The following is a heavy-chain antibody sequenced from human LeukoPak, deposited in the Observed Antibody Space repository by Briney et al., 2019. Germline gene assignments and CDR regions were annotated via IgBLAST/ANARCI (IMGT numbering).Heavy chain of an antibody. CDR1: GGSISSYY. Sequence: SETLSLICTVSGGSISSYYWSWIRQPPGKGLEWIGYIYYSGSTNYNPSLKSRVTISVDTSKNQFSLKLSSVTAADTAVYYCARDHYYGMDVWGQGTTVTVSS. CDR3: ARDHYYGMDV. CDR2: IYYSGST. V-gene: IGHV4-59*01. J-gene: IGHJ6*02.